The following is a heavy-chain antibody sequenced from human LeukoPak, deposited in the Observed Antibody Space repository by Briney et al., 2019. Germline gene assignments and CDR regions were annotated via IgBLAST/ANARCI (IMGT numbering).Heavy chain of an antibody. J-gene: IGHJ5*02. D-gene: IGHD3-10*01. CDR2: VTGNGETT. CDR3: AKYYYSSGSTFDP. V-gene: IGHV3-23*01. Sequence: GGSLRLSCAASGFTFSSYAMTWVRQAPGKGLEWVSSVTGNGETTYYADSVMGRFTISRDNSKNTLYLQMNSLRAEDTAVYYCAKYYYSSGSTFDPWGQGTLVTVSS. CDR1: GFTFSSYA.